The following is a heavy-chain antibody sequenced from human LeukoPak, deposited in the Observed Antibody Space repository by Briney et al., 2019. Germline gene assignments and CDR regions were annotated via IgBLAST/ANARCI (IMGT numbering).Heavy chain of an antibody. J-gene: IGHJ4*02. Sequence: SETLSLTCTVSGGSISSYYWSWIRQPPGKGLEWIGYIYYSGSTNYNPSLKSRVTISVDTSKNQFSLKLSSVTAADTAVYYCARQGTYYYDSSGHFDYWGQGTLVTVSS. CDR3: ARQGTYYYDSSGHFDY. CDR1: GGSISSYY. CDR2: IYYSGST. D-gene: IGHD3-22*01. V-gene: IGHV4-59*01.